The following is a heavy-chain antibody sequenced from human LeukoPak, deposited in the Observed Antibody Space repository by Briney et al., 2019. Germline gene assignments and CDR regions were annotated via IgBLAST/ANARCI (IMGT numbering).Heavy chain of an antibody. J-gene: IGHJ6*04. Sequence: GGSLRLSCATSGFTFSSYAMSWVRQAPGKGLEWVSAISGSGGSTYYADSVKGRFTISRDNAKNSLYLQMNSLRAEDTAVYYCVELGITMIGGVWGKGTTVTISS. V-gene: IGHV3-23*01. CDR2: ISGSGGST. CDR3: VELGITMIGGV. D-gene: IGHD3-10*02. CDR1: GFTFSSYA.